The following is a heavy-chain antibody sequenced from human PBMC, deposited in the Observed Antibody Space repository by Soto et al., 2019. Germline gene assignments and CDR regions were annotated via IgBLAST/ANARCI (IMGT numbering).Heavy chain of an antibody. CDR3: ARHGVWTAGTVGGVDV. V-gene: IGHV5-10-1*01. CDR1: GYSFPTYW. D-gene: IGHD6-13*01. CDR2: MDPRDSYT. Sequence: GESLKISCQGSGYSFPTYWIIWVRQMPGKGLEWMGRMDPRDSYTRYSPSFQGHVTISADKSITTAYLQWSSLKASDTAMYYCARHGVWTAGTVGGVDVWGQGTTVTVSS. J-gene: IGHJ6*02.